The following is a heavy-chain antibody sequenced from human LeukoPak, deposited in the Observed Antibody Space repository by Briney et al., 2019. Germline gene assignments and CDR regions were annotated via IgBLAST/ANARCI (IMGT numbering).Heavy chain of an antibody. J-gene: IGHJ6*04. CDR2: ISNDGDKK. D-gene: IGHD2-2*01. CDR1: RFTFSSYA. CDR3: ARGGYCSSFSCYGYYHYYHVDF. V-gene: IGHV3-30*04. Sequence: GGSLRLSCAASRFTFSSYAMDWVRQATGKGLEWVVVISNDGDKKYYADSVKGLCTISRDNSKNTLYLQMDSLRPEDTGVYYCARGGYCSSFSCYGYYHYYHVDFWGKGTTVTVSS.